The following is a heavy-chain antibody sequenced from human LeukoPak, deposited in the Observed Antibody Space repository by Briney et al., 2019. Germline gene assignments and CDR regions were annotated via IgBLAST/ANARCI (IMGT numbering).Heavy chain of an antibody. CDR3: ARGRDRSKAGDH. CDR2: IHPHGIF. V-gene: IGHV4-34*01. J-gene: IGHJ4*02. D-gene: IGHD5-24*01. Sequence: SETLSLTCAVYGGSCDDYYCSWIRQPPGKWLEWIGEIHPHGIFYYNSSLMNRVTISIDPSKSQFSLRLTSVTAADTAFYYCARGRDRSKAGDHWGQGSLVTVSS. CDR1: GGSCDDYY.